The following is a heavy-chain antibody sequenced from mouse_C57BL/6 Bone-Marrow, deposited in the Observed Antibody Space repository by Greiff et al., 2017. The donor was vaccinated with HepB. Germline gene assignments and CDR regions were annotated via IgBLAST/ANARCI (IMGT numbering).Heavy chain of an antibody. J-gene: IGHJ1*03. CDR1: GYTFTSYW. V-gene: IGHV1-55*01. CDR2: IYPGSGST. CDR3: ARGEIYYYGISYVWYFDV. D-gene: IGHD1-1*01. Sequence: QVQLQQPGAELVKPGASVKMSCKASGYTFTSYWITWVKQRPGQGLEWIGDIYPGSGSTNYNEKFKSKATLTVDTSSSTAYMQLSSLTSEDSAVYYCARGEIYYYGISYVWYFDVWGTGTTVTVSS.